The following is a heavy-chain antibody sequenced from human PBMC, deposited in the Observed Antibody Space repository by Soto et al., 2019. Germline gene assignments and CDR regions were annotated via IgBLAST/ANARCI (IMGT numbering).Heavy chain of an antibody. CDR1: GFTFSSYS. CDR3: ARDEGGSEITIFGVVIMPFDY. D-gene: IGHD3-3*01. CDR2: ISSSSSTI. J-gene: IGHJ4*02. V-gene: IGHV3-48*02. Sequence: EVQLVESGGGLVQPGGSLRLSCAASGFTFSSYSMNWVRQAPGKGLEWVSYISSSSSTIYYADSVKGRFTISRDNAKNSLYLQMNSLRDEDTAVYYCARDEGGSEITIFGVVIMPFDYWGQGTLVTVSS.